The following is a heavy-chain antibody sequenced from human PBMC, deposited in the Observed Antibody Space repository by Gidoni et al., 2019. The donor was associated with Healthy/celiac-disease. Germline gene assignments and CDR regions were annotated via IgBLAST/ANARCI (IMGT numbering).Heavy chain of an antibody. J-gene: IGHJ4*02. D-gene: IGHD3-22*01. Sequence: QVQLVQSGAEVKKPGSSVKVSCKASGGTFRSYAIIWVRQAPGQGLEWMGGIIPIFGTANYAQKFQGRVTITADESTSTAYMELSSLRSEDTAVYYCARDYLLYYYDSSGYRGAFDYWGQGTLVTVSS. CDR3: ARDYLLYYYDSSGYRGAFDY. V-gene: IGHV1-69*19. CDR2: IIPIFGTA. CDR1: GGTFRSYA.